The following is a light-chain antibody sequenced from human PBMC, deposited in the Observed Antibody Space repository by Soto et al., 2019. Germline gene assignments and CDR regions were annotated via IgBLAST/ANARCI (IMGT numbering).Light chain of an antibody. J-gene: IGLJ2*01. Sequence: QSALTQPRSVPGSPGQSVTISCTGTSSDVGGYNYVSWYQQHPGKAPKLMIYDVSKRPSGVPDRFSGSKSGNTASLTISGLQAEDEADYYCCSYAGSYTVVFGGGTKVTVL. CDR3: CSYAGSYTVV. V-gene: IGLV2-11*01. CDR2: DVS. CDR1: SSDVGGYNY.